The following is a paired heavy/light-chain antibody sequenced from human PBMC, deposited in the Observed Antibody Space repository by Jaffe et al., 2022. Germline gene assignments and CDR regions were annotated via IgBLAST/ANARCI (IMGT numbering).Heavy chain of an antibody. Sequence: QVQLVQSGAEVKKPGSSVKVSCKASGGTFSSYAISWVRQAPGQGLEWMGGIIPIFGTANYAQKFQGRVTITTDESTSTAYMELSSLRSEDTAVYYCFAVVTQLNDAFDIWGQGTMVTVSS. CDR1: GGTFSSYA. CDR2: IIPIFGTA. J-gene: IGHJ3*02. V-gene: IGHV1-69*05. D-gene: IGHD2-21*02. CDR3: FAVVTQLNDAFDI.
Light chain of an antibody. CDR2: GAS. J-gene: IGKJ1*01. Sequence: EIVLTQSPGTLSLSPGERATLSCRASQSVSSSYLAWYQQKPGQAPRLLIYGASSRATGIPDRFSGSGSGTDFTLTISRLEPEDFAVYYCQQYGSSPVAFGQGTKVEIK. CDR1: QSVSSSY. CDR3: QQYGSSPVA. V-gene: IGKV3-20*01.